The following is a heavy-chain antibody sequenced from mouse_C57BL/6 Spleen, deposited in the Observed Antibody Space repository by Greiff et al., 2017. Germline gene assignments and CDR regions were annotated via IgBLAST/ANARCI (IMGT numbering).Heavy chain of an antibody. D-gene: IGHD3-1*01. Sequence: QVQLQQPGAELVMPGASVKLSCKASGYTFTSYWMHWVKQRPGQGLEWIGEIDPSDSYTNYNQKFKGKSTLTVDKSSSTAYMQLSSLTSEDSAVYYCARWANSGRDYWGQGTTLTVSS. CDR1: GYTFTSYW. CDR2: IDPSDSYT. J-gene: IGHJ2*01. V-gene: IGHV1-69*01. CDR3: ARWANSGRDY.